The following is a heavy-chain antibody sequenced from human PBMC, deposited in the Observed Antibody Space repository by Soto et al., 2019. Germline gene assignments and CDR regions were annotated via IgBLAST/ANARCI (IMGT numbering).Heavy chain of an antibody. D-gene: IGHD6-19*01. Sequence: QVQLVQSGVEVKKPGASVKVSCKASGYTFINYYGISWVRQAPGQGLEWMGWITVNSGNTNYPQKFQGRVTMTTDTSTRTAYMELRSMTFDDTAVYYRARGKGGGWYYFDYWGQGNLVTVSS. J-gene: IGHJ4*02. CDR2: ITVNSGNT. V-gene: IGHV1-18*01. CDR1: GYTFINYYG. CDR3: ARGKGGGWYYFDY.